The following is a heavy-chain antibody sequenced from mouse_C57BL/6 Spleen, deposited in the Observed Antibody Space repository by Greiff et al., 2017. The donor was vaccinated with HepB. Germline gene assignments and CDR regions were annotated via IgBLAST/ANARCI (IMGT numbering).Heavy chain of an antibody. Sequence: EVMLVESGGGLVKPGGSLKLSCAASGFTFSSYAMSWVRQTPEKRLEWVATISDGGSYTYYPDNVKGRFTISRDNAKNNLYLQMSHLKSEDTAMYYCARAPYGYDYWGQGTTLTVSS. CDR3: ARAPYGYDY. CDR2: ISDGGSYT. V-gene: IGHV5-4*03. D-gene: IGHD2-2*01. J-gene: IGHJ2*01. CDR1: GFTFSSYA.